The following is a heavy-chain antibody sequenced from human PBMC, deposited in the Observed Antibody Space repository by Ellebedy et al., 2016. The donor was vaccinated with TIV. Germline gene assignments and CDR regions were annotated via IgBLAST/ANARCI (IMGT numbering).Heavy chain of an antibody. CDR3: AREFLQSVPYWFDP. CDR1: GFTFAGYY. V-gene: IGHV1-2*02. D-gene: IGHD5/OR15-5a*01. J-gene: IGHJ5*02. Sequence: AASVKVSCKASGFTFAGYYIHWVRQAPGQGLEWMGWINPNSGVPHYAQKFQGRVTMTRDTSISTASMELSRLTCDDQAVYYCAREFLQSVPYWFDPWGQGTLVTVSS. CDR2: INPNSGVP.